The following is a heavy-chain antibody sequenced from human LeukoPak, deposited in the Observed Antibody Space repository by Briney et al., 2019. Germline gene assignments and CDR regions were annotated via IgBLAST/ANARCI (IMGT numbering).Heavy chain of an antibody. Sequence: PSETLSLTCTVSGGSISSGDYYWSWFRQPPGTVLEWLGYNYYSGSTYYNPSLKSRVTISVDTSKNQFSLKLSSVTAADTAVYYCARDMAAAYNWFDPWGQGTLVTVSS. CDR3: ARDMAAAYNWFDP. CDR2: NYYSGST. D-gene: IGHD6-13*01. J-gene: IGHJ5*02. CDR1: GGSISSGDYY. V-gene: IGHV4-30-4*08.